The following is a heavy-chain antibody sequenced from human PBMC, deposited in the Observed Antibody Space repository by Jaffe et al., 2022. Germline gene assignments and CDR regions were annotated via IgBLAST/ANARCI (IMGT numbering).Heavy chain of an antibody. CDR1: GYSISSGYY. Sequence: QVQLQESGPGLVKPSETLSLTCAVSGYSISSGYYWGWIRQPPGKGLEWIGSIYHSGSTYYNPSLKSRVTISVDTSKNQFSLKLSSVTAADTAVYYCARHQHGRGQLLWFGETHNWFDPWGQGTLVTVSS. J-gene: IGHJ5*02. CDR2: IYHSGST. CDR3: ARHQHGRGQLLWFGETHNWFDP. V-gene: IGHV4-38-2*01. D-gene: IGHD3-10*01.